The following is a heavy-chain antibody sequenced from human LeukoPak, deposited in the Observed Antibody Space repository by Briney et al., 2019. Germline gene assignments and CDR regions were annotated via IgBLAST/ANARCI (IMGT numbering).Heavy chain of an antibody. J-gene: IGHJ6*02. V-gene: IGHV3-13*01. D-gene: IGHD7-27*01. CDR2: IDTVGNT. CDR3: IRIRTGEHQYGMDV. Sequence: GGSLRLSCAASGFTFSSYDMHWVRQAPGKGLEWVSAIDTVGNTYYADSVKGRFTISRENAWNSLYLQMNSLRDGDTAVYYCIRIRTGEHQYGMDVWGQGTTVTVSS. CDR1: GFTFSSYD.